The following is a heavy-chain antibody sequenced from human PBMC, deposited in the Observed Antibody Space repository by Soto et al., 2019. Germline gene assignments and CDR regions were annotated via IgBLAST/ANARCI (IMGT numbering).Heavy chain of an antibody. D-gene: IGHD6-19*01. CDR1: GFTFSSYA. J-gene: IGHJ4*02. CDR3: ARRSSGWYFDY. V-gene: IGHV3-23*01. CDR2: ISGSGGST. Sequence: EVQLLESGGGLVQPGGSLRLSCAASGFTFSSYAMNWVRQAPGKGLEWVSVISGSGGSTYYADSVKGRFTISRDNSKNPLDLQMNSLRAEDTAVYYCARRSSGWYFDYWGQGTLVTVSS.